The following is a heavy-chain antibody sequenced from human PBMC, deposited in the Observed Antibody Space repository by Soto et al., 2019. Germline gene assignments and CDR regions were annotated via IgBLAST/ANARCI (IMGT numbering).Heavy chain of an antibody. D-gene: IGHD1-1*01. V-gene: IGHV1-69*12. CDR1: GGTFSSYA. CDR2: IIPIFGTT. Sequence: QVQLVQSGAEVKKPGSSVKVSCKASGGTFSSYAIDWVRQAPGQGIEWMGGIIPIFGTTNYAQKLQGRVKLTADESTRTAYMELSTLRSEDTAVYYCARGTVTGSEYNYYYYGMDVWRQGTTVTVSS. CDR3: ARGTVTGSEYNYYYYGMDV. J-gene: IGHJ6*02.